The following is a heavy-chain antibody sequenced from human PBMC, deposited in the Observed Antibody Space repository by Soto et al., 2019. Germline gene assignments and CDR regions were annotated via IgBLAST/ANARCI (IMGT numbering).Heavy chain of an antibody. J-gene: IGHJ4*02. CDR2: INVNNDNR. V-gene: IGHV1-3*01. Sequence: QVQLVQSGAEVKKPGASVKVSCKASGYTFTSHTIHWVRQAPGQRLEWMAWINVNNDNRKYSQKFQGLVTIPIDTSATTAYMELSSLGSEDTAVYYCARSSLTAVDYWGQGTLVTVSS. CDR1: GYTFTSHT. D-gene: IGHD3-10*01. CDR3: ARSSLTAVDY.